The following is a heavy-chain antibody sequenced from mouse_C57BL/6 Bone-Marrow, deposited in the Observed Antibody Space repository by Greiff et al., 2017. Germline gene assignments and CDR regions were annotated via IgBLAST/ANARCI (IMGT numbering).Heavy chain of an antibody. V-gene: IGHV2-5*01. D-gene: IGHD1-1*01. CDR3: AKGSRSSYRFAY. CDR2: IWRGGST. CDR1: GFSLTSYG. Sequence: VQVVESGPGLVQPSQSLSITCTVSGFSLTSYGVHWVRQSPGKGLEWLGVIWRGGSTDYNAAFMSRLSITKDNSKSQVFFKMNSLQADDTAIYYCAKGSRSSYRFAYWGQGTLVTVSA. J-gene: IGHJ3*01.